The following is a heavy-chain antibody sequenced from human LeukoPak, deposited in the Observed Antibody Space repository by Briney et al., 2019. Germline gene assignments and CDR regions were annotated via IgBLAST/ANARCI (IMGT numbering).Heavy chain of an antibody. CDR1: GGSISSYY. V-gene: IGHV4-4*07. CDR2: IYSSGSN. D-gene: IGHD5-12*01. J-gene: IGHJ4*02. Sequence: SETLSLTCTVSGGSISSYYWSWVRQPAGKGMEWIGRIYSSGSNKYNPYLKSGGTMSVDKTKKQLSLKLRSVTAADTAVYYCARGSGRLVPFDYWGQGTLVTVSS. CDR3: ARGSGRLVPFDY.